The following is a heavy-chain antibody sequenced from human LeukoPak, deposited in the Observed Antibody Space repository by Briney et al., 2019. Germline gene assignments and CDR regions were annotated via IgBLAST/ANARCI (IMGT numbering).Heavy chain of an antibody. CDR3: ARLPGNGPPERTVFDY. V-gene: IGHV5-51*01. Sequence: GESLKISCQGSGYSFANFWIGWVRQMPGKGLEWIGIIYPDNSDTRYNPAFRGQVTVSADKSIMAAYLEWSTLKASDTAMIFCARLPGNGPPERTVFDYWGQGTQVTVSS. CDR1: GYSFANFW. J-gene: IGHJ4*02. CDR2: IYPDNSDT. D-gene: IGHD1-1*01.